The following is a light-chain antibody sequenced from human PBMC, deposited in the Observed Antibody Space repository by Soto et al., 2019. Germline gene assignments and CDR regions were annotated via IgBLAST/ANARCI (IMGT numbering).Light chain of an antibody. V-gene: IGKV3-20*01. CDR2: GAS. CDR1: QSVSSSY. CDR3: QQYGSSPV. Sequence: EIVLTQSPGTLSLSPGERATLSCRASQSVSSSYLAWYQQKPGQAPRLLIYGASSRATGIPDRFSGSGSGTDFTLTISRLEPEDFAAYYCQQYGSSPVFGQGTKVDIK. J-gene: IGKJ1*01.